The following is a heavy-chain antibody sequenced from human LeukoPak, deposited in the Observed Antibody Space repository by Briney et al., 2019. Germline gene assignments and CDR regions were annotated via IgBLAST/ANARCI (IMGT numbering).Heavy chain of an antibody. J-gene: IGHJ4*02. CDR1: GGSFSGYY. D-gene: IGHD3-10*01. CDR3: ARVSLSGLLWFGESI. Sequence: SETLSLTCAVYGGSFSGYYWSWIRQPPGKGLEWIGEINHSGSTNYNPSLKSRVTISVDTSKNQFSLKLSSVTAADTAVYYCARVSLSGLLWFGESIWGQGTLVTVSS. V-gene: IGHV4-34*01. CDR2: INHSGST.